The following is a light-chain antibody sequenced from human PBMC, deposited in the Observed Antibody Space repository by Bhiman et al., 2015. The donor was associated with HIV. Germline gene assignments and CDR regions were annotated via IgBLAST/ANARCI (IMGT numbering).Light chain of an antibody. CDR2: ENN. V-gene: IGLV1-51*02. CDR1: SSNIGAGYD. Sequence: QSVLTQPPSVSGAPGQRVTISCTGSSSNIGAGYDVHWYQQVPGTAPKLLIYENNKRPSGIPDRFSASKSGTSATLGITGLQTGDEADYYCATWDSSLSAEVFGGGTKLTVL. CDR3: ATWDSSLSAEV. J-gene: IGLJ2*01.